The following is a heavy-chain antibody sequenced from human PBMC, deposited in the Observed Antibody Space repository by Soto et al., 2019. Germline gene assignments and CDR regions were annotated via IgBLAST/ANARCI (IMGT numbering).Heavy chain of an antibody. CDR3: ARHRSDGTGDVDY. CDR1: GGSISSSSYY. CDR2: IYYSGST. Sequence: SETLSLTCTVSGGSISSSSYYWGWIRQPPGKGLEWIGSIYYSGSTYYNPSLKSRVTISVDTAKIQFSRKLSSVTAAYTAVYYCARHRSDGTGDVDYWGQGTLVTVSS. J-gene: IGHJ4*02. V-gene: IGHV4-39*01. D-gene: IGHD2-15*01.